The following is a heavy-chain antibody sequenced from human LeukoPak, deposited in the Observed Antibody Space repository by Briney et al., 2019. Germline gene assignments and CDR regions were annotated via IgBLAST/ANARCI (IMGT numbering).Heavy chain of an antibody. CDR1: GYTFTSYA. Sequence: GASVKVSCKASGYTFTSYAMNWVRQAPGQGLEWMGWINTNTGNPTYAQGFTGRFAFSLDTSVSTAYLQISSLKAEDTAVYYCARDDSVSYGVYYGMDVWGQGTTVTVSS. CDR3: ARDDSVSYGVYYGMDV. CDR2: INTNTGNP. V-gene: IGHV7-4-1*02. J-gene: IGHJ6*02. D-gene: IGHD5-18*01.